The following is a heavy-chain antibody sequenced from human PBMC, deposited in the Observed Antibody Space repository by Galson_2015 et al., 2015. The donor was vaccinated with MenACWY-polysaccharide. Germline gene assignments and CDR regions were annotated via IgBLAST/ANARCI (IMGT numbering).Heavy chain of an antibody. CDR1: GFSFRSYW. V-gene: IGHV3-74*01. CDR2: INCAGSST. Sequence: SLRLSCAASGFSFRSYWMHWVRQAPGKALVWVSHINCAGSSTYADSVKGRFSISRDNSKNTLYLQLNRLRAEDTAVYYCATDKGHALDYWGQGTLVTVSS. J-gene: IGHJ4*02. CDR3: ATDKGHALDY.